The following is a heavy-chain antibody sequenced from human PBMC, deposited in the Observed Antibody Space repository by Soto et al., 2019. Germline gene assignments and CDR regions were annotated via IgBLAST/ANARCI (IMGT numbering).Heavy chain of an antibody. CDR3: ARGRTWIQLWKSSYYYYGMDV. V-gene: IGHV4-61*08. CDR1: GGSISSGDYY. J-gene: IGHJ6*02. CDR2: IYYSGST. D-gene: IGHD5-18*01. Sequence: SETLSLTCTVSGGSISSGDYYWSWIRQPPGKGLECIGYIYYSGSTNYNPSLKSRVTISVDTSKNQFSLKLSSVTAADTAVYYCARGRTWIQLWKSSYYYYGMDVWGQGTTVTVSS.